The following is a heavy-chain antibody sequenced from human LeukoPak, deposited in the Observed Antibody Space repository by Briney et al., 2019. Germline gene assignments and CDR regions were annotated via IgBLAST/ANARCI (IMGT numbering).Heavy chain of an antibody. CDR1: GGSISSSSYY. CDR3: ARVRSDIDY. V-gene: IGHV4-39*01. Sequence: PSETLSLTCTVSGGSISSSSYYWGWIRHPPGNGLEWMGSIYYSGSTYYNPSLKSRVTISVDTSKNQFSLKLSSVTAADTAVYYCARVRSDIDYWGQGTLVTVSS. J-gene: IGHJ4*02. CDR2: IYYSGST.